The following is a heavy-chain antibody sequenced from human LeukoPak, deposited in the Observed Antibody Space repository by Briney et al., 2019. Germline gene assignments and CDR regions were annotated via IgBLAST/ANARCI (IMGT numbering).Heavy chain of an antibody. D-gene: IGHD3-10*01. J-gene: IGHJ3*02. CDR3: GRSPLKRGGHAAFDI. V-gene: IGHV4-39*07. CDR2: IYYSGST. CDR1: GGSISSSSYY. Sequence: PSETLSLTCTVSGGSISSSSYYWGWIRQPPGKGLEWIGSIYYSGSTYYNPSLKSRVTISVDTSKNQFSLKLSSVTAADTAVYYCGRSPLKRGGHAAFDIWGQGKMVTVSS.